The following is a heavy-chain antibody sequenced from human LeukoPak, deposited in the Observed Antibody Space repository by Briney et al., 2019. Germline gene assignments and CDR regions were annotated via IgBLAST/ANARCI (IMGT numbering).Heavy chain of an antibody. J-gene: IGHJ4*02. V-gene: IGHV4-31*03. CDR3: ARSPAIWNEYGRLEY. D-gene: IGHD1-1*01. CDR1: GDSISKGCHY. Sequence: SDTLSLTRTVCGDSISKGCHYWIGLRQRPGKAVEGMGFIFYTGTTYYNPSLKTRVTISVDTSKNQFSLKLSSMTAADTGVYYCARSPAIWNEYGRLEYWGQGTLVTVPS. CDR2: IFYTGTT.